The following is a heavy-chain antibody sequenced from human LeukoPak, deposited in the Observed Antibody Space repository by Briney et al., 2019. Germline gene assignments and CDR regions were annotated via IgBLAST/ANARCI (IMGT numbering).Heavy chain of an antibody. CDR2: ISGSGGST. D-gene: IGHD2-2*03. V-gene: IGHV3-23*01. Sequence: GGSLRLSCAASGFTFGNSWVHWVRQAPGKGLEWVSAISGSGGSTYYADSVKGRFTISRDNSKNTLYLQMNSLRAEDTAVYYCAKLGIVVVPAAIALYFDYWGQGTLVTVSS. J-gene: IGHJ4*02. CDR3: AKLGIVVVPAAIALYFDY. CDR1: GFTFGNSW.